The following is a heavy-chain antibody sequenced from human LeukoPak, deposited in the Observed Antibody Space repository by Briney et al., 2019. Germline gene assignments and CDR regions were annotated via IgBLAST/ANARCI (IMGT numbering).Heavy chain of an antibody. CDR3: ARERVFNWNYWFDY. CDR2: IYSGGST. CDR1: GFTVSTNY. Sequence: GGSLRLSCAASGFTVSTNYMSWVRQAPGKGLEWVSVIYSGGSTYYADSVKGRFTISRDNSKNTVYLQMNSLRAEDTAVYYCARERVFNWNYWFDYWGQGTLVIVSS. D-gene: IGHD1-7*01. J-gene: IGHJ4*02. V-gene: IGHV3-66*01.